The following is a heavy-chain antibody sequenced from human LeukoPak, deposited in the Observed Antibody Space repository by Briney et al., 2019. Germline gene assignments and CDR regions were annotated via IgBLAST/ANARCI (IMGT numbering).Heavy chain of an antibody. D-gene: IGHD3-3*01. CDR2: IKQDGSEK. Sequence: GGSLRLSCAASGFTFSSYWMSWVRQAPGKGLEWVANIKQDGSEKYYVDSVKGRFTISRDNAKNSLYLQMNSLRAGDTAVYYCASGFLEWHYDYYYYYMDVWGKGTTVTVSS. J-gene: IGHJ6*03. CDR3: ASGFLEWHYDYYYYYMDV. V-gene: IGHV3-7*01. CDR1: GFTFSSYW.